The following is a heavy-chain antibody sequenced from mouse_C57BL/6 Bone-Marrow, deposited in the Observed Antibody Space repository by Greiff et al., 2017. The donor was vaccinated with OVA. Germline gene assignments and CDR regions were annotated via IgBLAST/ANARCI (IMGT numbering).Heavy chain of an antibody. D-gene: IGHD4-1*01. J-gene: IGHJ3*01. Sequence: QVQLKQPGAELVKPGASVKVSCKASGYTFTSYWMHWVKQRPGQGLEWIGRIHPSDSDTNYNQKFKGKATLTVDKSSSTAYMQLSSLTSEDSAVYYCAIWGWDGGFAYWGQGTLVTVSA. V-gene: IGHV1-74*01. CDR3: AIWGWDGGFAY. CDR1: GYTFTSYW. CDR2: IHPSDSDT.